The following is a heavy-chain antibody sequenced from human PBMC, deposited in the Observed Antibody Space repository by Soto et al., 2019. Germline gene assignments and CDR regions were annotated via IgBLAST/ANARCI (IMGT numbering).Heavy chain of an antibody. CDR3: ARVVGSSWYPDFDY. Sequence: SQTLSLTCAISGDSVSSNSAAWNWIRQSPSRGLEWLGRAYYRSKWYNDYAVSVKSRITINPDTSKNQFSLQLNSVTPEDTAVYYCARVVGSSWYPDFDYWGQGTLVTVSS. CDR2: AYYRSKWYN. D-gene: IGHD6-13*01. CDR1: GDSVSSNSAA. J-gene: IGHJ4*02. V-gene: IGHV6-1*01.